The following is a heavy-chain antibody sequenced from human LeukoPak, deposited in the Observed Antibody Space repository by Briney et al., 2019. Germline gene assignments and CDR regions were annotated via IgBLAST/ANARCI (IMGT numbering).Heavy chain of an antibody. V-gene: IGHV6-1*01. CDR1: GDSVSSNSAA. CDR3: ARDRGYSSGWYIYYFDY. J-gene: IGHJ4*02. Sequence: SQTLSLTSAISGDSVSSNSAAWNWIRQSPSRGLEWLGRTYYRSKWYNDYAVSVKSRITINPDTSKNQFSLQLNSVTPEDTAVYYCARDRGYSSGWYIYYFDYWGQGTLVTVSS. CDR2: TYYRSKWYN. D-gene: IGHD6-19*01.